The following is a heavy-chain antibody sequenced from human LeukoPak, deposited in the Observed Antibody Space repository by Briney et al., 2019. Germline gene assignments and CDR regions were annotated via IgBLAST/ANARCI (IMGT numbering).Heavy chain of an antibody. CDR3: AGMYSSTYYFDY. Sequence: ETLSLTCAVYGGSFSGYYWSWIRQAPGKGLEWVSVIYSGGSAYYADSVKGRFTISRDNSKNTLYLQMNSPRAEDTAVYYCAGMYSSTYYFDYWGQGTLVTVSS. D-gene: IGHD6-6*01. CDR1: GGSFSGYY. CDR2: IYSGGSA. V-gene: IGHV3-53*01. J-gene: IGHJ4*02.